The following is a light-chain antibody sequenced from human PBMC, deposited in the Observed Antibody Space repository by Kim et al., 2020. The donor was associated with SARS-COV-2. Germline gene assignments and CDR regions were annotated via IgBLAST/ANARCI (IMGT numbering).Light chain of an antibody. J-gene: IGLJ1*01. Sequence: GQRGPISGSGSNSNIGNNAVNWYQQLPGTAPKLLIYSTSQRPSGVPGRFSASKSGTSASLAISGLQSEDEADYYCAAWDDSLDGLVFGSGTKVTVL. V-gene: IGLV1-44*01. CDR2: STS. CDR3: AAWDDSLDGLV. CDR1: NSNIGNNA.